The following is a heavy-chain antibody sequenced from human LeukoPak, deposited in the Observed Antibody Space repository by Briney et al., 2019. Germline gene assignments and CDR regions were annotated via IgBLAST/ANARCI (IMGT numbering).Heavy chain of an antibody. CDR2: ISSSSSYI. V-gene: IGHV3-21*04. CDR3: AKEARWELPLPNFDY. D-gene: IGHD1-26*01. CDR1: GFTFSSYS. Sequence: GGSLRLFCAASGFTFSSYSMTWVRQAPGEGLEWVSSISSSSSYIYYADSVKGRFTISRDNSKNTLYLQMNSLRAEDTAVYYCAKEARWELPLPNFDYWGQGTLVTVSS. J-gene: IGHJ4*02.